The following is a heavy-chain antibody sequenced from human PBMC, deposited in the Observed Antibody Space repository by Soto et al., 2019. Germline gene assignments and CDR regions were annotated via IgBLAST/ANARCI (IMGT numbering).Heavy chain of an antibody. Sequence: PSQTLSLTCTVSGASISSVYWSWIRQSPGKGLEWIGYIYYDGRTYYNPSLRSRITISVDTSKNQFSLKLSSVTAADTAVYYCARVPGPWGQGTLVTVS. CDR1: GASISSVY. J-gene: IGHJ5*02. V-gene: IGHV4-30-4*01. CDR2: IYYDGRT. CDR3: ARVPGP.